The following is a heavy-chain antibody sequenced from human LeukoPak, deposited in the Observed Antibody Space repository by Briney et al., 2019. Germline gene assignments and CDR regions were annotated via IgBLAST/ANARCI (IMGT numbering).Heavy chain of an antibody. J-gene: IGHJ5*02. D-gene: IGHD6-19*01. CDR1: GGSFSGYY. CDR3: ARAPGSSGWYREYNWFDP. Sequence: PSEILSLTCAAYGGSFSGYYWSWIRQPPGKGLEWIGEINHSGSTNYNPSLKSRVTISVDTSKNQFSLKLSSVTAADTAVYYCARAPGSSGWYREYNWFDPWGQGTLVTVSS. V-gene: IGHV4-34*01. CDR2: INHSGST.